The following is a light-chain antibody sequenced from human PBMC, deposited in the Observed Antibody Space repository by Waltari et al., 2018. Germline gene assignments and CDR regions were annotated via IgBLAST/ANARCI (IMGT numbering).Light chain of an antibody. CDR1: QCVSSSY. Sequence: EIVLTQSPGTLSLSPGERATLSCRASQCVSSSYLAWYQQKPGPAPRLLIHGASSRATGIPDRFSGSGSGTDFTLTISRLEPEDFAVYYCQQYGSSPYTFGQGTKLEIK. J-gene: IGKJ2*01. V-gene: IGKV3-20*01. CDR2: GAS. CDR3: QQYGSSPYT.